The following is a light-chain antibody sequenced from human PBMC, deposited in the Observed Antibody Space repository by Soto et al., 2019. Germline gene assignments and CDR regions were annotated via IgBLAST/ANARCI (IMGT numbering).Light chain of an antibody. V-gene: IGLV2-8*01. Sequence: QSALTQPPSASGSLGQSVTISCTGTSSDVGGYNYVSWYQQHPGKAPKVMIYEVTKRPPGVPDRFSGSKSGNTASLTVSGLQAEDEADYYCSSFAGGGNPVLLGGGTQLTVL. J-gene: IGLJ2*01. CDR1: SSDVGGYNY. CDR2: EVT. CDR3: SSFAGGGNPVL.